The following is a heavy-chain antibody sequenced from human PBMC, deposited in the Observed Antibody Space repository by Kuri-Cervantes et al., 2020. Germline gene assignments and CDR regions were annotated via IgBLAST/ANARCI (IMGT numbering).Heavy chain of an antibody. J-gene: IGHJ3*02. Sequence: GGSLRLSCTVSGFTFSSYTMSWVRLAPGKGLEWVSSLGNSHDYIHYADSVKGRFTVSRDNSKNSLYLQMNSLRTEDTALYYCAKLSVEMATSDAFDIWGQGTMVTVSS. CDR3: AKLSVEMATSDAFDI. V-gene: IGHV3-21*04. D-gene: IGHD5-24*01. CDR2: LGNSHDYI. CDR1: GFTFSSYT.